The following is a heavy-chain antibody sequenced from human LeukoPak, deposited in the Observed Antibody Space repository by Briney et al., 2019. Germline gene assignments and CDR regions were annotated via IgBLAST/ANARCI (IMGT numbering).Heavy chain of an antibody. CDR1: GFSFSSYS. CDR3: ASHYGSGSYYKPISDY. D-gene: IGHD3-10*01. Sequence: GSLRLSCAASGFSFSSYSMNWVRQTPGKGLEWVSYISSSSSTIYYADSVKGRFTISRDNAKNSLYLQMNSLRAEDTAVYYCASHYGSGSYYKPISDYWGQGTLVTVSS. J-gene: IGHJ4*02. CDR2: ISSSSSTI. V-gene: IGHV3-48*01.